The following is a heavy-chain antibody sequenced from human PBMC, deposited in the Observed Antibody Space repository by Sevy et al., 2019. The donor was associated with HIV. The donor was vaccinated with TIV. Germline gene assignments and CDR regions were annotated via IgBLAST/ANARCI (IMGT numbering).Heavy chain of an antibody. J-gene: IGHJ4*02. CDR1: GFTFSNAW. V-gene: IGHV3-15*01. D-gene: IGHD3-16*02. CDR3: TTDRGYTSLFGLEGIDY. Sequence: GGFLRLSCAASGFTFSNAWMSWVRQAPGKGLEWVGRIKSKTVGGTTDYASPVKGRFTISRNDSQNTLYLQMNSRKTAETAVYYCTTDRGYTSLFGLEGIDYWGQGTLVTVSS. CDR2: IKSKTVGGTT.